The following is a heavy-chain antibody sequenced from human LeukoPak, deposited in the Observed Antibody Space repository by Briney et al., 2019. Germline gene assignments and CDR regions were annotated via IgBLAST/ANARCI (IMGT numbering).Heavy chain of an antibody. CDR1: GGSISSGGYY. CDR3: ARDSYGDYAFDY. D-gene: IGHD4-17*01. J-gene: IGHJ4*02. CDR2: IYYSGST. Sequence: PSETLSLTCTVSGGSISSGGYYWSWIRQHPGKGLEWIGYIYYSGSTCYNPSLKSRVTISVDTSKNQFSLKLSSVTAADTAVYYCARDSYGDYAFDYWGQGTLVTVSS. V-gene: IGHV4-31*03.